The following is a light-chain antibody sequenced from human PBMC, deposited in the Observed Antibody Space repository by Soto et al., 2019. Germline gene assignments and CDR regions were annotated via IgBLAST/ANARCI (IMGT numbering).Light chain of an antibody. CDR1: QRISTY. Sequence: DIQMTQSPSSLTASVGDSVTITCRASQRISTYLNWYQQKPGKAPKLLIYAASSLETGVPSRFSGSGSGTDFTLTISSLQPEDFATYHCQQSYGTPPTFGGGTKVEIK. V-gene: IGKV1-39*01. CDR2: AAS. J-gene: IGKJ4*01. CDR3: QQSYGTPPT.